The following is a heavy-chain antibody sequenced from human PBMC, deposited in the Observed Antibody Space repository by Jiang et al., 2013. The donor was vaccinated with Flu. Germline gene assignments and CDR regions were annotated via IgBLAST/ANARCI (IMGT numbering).Heavy chain of an antibody. J-gene: IGHJ4*02. Sequence: EWIGYDLLHGRHLLQPVPSKSRVTISVDTSKNQFSLKLSSVTAADTAVYYCARAYGDLHFDYWGQGTLVTVSS. V-gene: IGHV4-31*02. CDR2: DLLHGRH. CDR3: ARAYGDLHFDY. D-gene: IGHD4-17*01.